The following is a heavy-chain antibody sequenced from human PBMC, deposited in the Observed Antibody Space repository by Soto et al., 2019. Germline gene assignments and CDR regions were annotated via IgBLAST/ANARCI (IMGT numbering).Heavy chain of an antibody. Sequence: PSETLSLTCTVSGGSISSSSYYWGWIRQPPGKGLEWIGSIYYSGSTYYNPSLKSRVTISVDTSKNQFSLKLSSVTAADTAVYYCARGMSIAVAPAWRQGTLVTVSS. CDR3: ARGMSIAVAPA. D-gene: IGHD6-19*01. CDR2: IYYSGST. V-gene: IGHV4-39*01. CDR1: GGSISSSSYY. J-gene: IGHJ5*02.